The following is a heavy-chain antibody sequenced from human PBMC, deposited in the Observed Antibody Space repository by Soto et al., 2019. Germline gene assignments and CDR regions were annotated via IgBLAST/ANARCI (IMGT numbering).Heavy chain of an antibody. Sequence: ASVKVSCKASGYTFTSYYMHWVRQAPGQGLEWMGIINPSGGSTSYAQKFQGRVTMTRDTSTSTVYMELSSLRSEDTAVYYCARAGVYGDYELYWFDPWGQGTLVTVSS. J-gene: IGHJ5*02. CDR3: ARAGVYGDYELYWFDP. D-gene: IGHD4-17*01. CDR1: GYTFTSYY. CDR2: INPSGGST. V-gene: IGHV1-46*01.